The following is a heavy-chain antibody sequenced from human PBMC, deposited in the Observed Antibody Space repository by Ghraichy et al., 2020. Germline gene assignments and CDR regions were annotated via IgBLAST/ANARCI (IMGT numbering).Heavy chain of an antibody. Sequence: SVKVACKASGFTFTSSAVQWVRQARGQRLEWIGWIVVGSGNTNYAQKFQERVTITRDMSTSTAYMELSSLRSEDTAVYYCAAEGSSGHESYWGQGTLVTVSS. CDR2: IVVGSGNT. CDR3: AAEGSSGHESY. CDR1: GFTFTSSA. J-gene: IGHJ4*02. D-gene: IGHD6-19*01. V-gene: IGHV1-58*01.